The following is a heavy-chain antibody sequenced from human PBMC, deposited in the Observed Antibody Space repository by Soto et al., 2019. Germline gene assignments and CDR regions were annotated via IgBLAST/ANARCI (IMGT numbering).Heavy chain of an antibody. Sequence: EVQLVESGGGLVQPGGSLRLSCAASGFTFSSYSMNWVRQAPGKGLEWVSYISSSSSTIYYADSVKGRFTISRDNAKNSLYLQMNSLRAEDTAVYYCAIDSVTRYSDAFDIWGQGTMVTVSS. D-gene: IGHD5-18*01. CDR2: ISSSSSTI. J-gene: IGHJ3*02. CDR3: AIDSVTRYSDAFDI. V-gene: IGHV3-48*01. CDR1: GFTFSSYS.